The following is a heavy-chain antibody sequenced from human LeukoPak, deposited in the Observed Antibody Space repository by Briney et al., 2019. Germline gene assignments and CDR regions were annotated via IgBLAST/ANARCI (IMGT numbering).Heavy chain of an antibody. CDR1: GFTFGDYA. Sequence: GGSQRLSCTSSGFTFGDYAMGWVRQAPGKGLEWLGFFRTKLFGATTKYAPSVKGRFTMSRDDSKSIAYLQMNGLRTEDTAVFFCIRLGGSGHDRFDSWGQGTLVTVSS. V-gene: IGHV3-49*04. CDR2: FRTKLFGATT. D-gene: IGHD5-12*01. CDR3: IRLGGSGHDRFDS. J-gene: IGHJ4*02.